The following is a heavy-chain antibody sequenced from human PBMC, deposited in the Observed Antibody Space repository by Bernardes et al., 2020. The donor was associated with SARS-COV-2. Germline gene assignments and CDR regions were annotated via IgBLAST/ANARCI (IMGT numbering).Heavy chain of an antibody. J-gene: IGHJ4*02. CDR1: GGSFSSNNYY. D-gene: IGHD5-12*01. CDR2: IFHTGNT. CDR3: VRLRDSGHKNFDS. Sequence: SETLSLTCIVSGGSFSSNNYYWGWIRQPPGKGLEWVGSIFHTGNTFYNPSLKSRVTISVDTSKMQFSLKLRSVTAADTAVYYCVRLRDSGHKNFDSWGQGTLVTVSS. V-gene: IGHV4-39*01.